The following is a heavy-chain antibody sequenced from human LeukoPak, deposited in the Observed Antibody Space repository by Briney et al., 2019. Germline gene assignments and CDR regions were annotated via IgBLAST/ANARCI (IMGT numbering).Heavy chain of an antibody. CDR2: IYSSGST. CDR1: GGSISSYY. J-gene: IGHJ4*02. V-gene: IGHV4-59*01. D-gene: IGHD5-18*01. CDR3: ARDARYSYDH. Sequence: SETLSLTCTVSGGSISSYYWSWIRQPPGRGLEWIGYIYSSGSTNYNPSLKSRVTISVGTSKNQFSLKLRFVTAADTAVYYCARDARYSYDHWGQGTLVTVSS.